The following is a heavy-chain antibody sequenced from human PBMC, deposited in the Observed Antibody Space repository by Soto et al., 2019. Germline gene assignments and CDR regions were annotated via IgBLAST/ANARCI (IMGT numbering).Heavy chain of an antibody. CDR2: IYYSGST. CDR3: ARHVEDGYNLNYFDY. CDR1: GGSISSSSYY. J-gene: IGHJ4*02. D-gene: IGHD5-12*01. V-gene: IGHV4-39*01. Sequence: QLQLQESGPGLVKPSETLSLTCTVSGGSISSSSYYWGWIRQPPGKGLEWIGSIYYSGSTYYNPSLKSRVTISVDTSKNQFSLKLSSVTAADTAVYYCARHVEDGYNLNYFDYWGQGTLVTVSS.